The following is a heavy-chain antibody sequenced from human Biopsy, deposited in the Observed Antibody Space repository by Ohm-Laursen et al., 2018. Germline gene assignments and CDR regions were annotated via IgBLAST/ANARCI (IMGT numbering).Heavy chain of an antibody. D-gene: IGHD4-23*01. CDR2: ISGGGTI. Sequence: SLRLSCAASGFSFSDYHKSWIRQAPGRGLEWVSYISGGGTIYYGDSMKSRVTISRDNAKNSLYLQMHSLSAEDTAVYYCARDTRWSPYSMDVWGQGTTVTVSS. V-gene: IGHV3-11*01. J-gene: IGHJ6*02. CDR1: GFSFSDYH. CDR3: ARDTRWSPYSMDV.